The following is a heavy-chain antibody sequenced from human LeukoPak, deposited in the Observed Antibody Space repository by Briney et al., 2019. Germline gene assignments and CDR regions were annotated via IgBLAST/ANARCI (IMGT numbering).Heavy chain of an antibody. CDR1: RFTFSTYW. J-gene: IGHJ2*01. D-gene: IGHD3-9*01. CDR3: AKAKYYDILTGPTNHWHFDL. CDR2: INSDGSST. V-gene: IGHV3-74*01. Sequence: GGSLRLSCAASRFTFSTYWMHWVRQAPGKGLVWVSRINSDGSSTGYADSVKGRFTISRDNAKNSLFLQMNSLRPEDTALYYCAKAKYYDILTGPTNHWHFDLWGRGTLVAVSS.